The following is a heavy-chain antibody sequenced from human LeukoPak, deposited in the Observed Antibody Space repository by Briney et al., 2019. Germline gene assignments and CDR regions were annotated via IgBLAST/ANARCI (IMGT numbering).Heavy chain of an antibody. V-gene: IGHV1-18*01. J-gene: IGHJ6*02. CDR3: ASLVAVAGATGYYYYGMDV. CDR1: GYTFTSYG. D-gene: IGHD6-19*01. Sequence: ASVKVSCKASGYTFTSYGISWVRQAPGQGLEWMRWISAYNGNTNYAQKLQGRVTMTTDTSTSTAYMELSRLRSDDTAVYYCASLVAVAGATGYYYYGMDVWGQGTTVTVSS. CDR2: ISAYNGNT.